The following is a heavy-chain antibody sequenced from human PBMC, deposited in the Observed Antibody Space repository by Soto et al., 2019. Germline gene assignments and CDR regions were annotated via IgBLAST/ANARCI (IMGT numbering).Heavy chain of an antibody. CDR1: GYTFTSYG. Sequence: GASVKVSCKASGYTFTSYGISWVRQAPGQGLEWMGWISAYNGNTNYAQKLQGRVTMTTDTSTSTAYMELRSLRSDDTAVYYCARDPGSGSGSYYKLLYYYGMDVWGQGTTVTVSS. CDR3: ARDPGSGSGSYYKLLYYYGMDV. CDR2: ISAYNGNT. J-gene: IGHJ6*02. D-gene: IGHD3-10*01. V-gene: IGHV1-18*01.